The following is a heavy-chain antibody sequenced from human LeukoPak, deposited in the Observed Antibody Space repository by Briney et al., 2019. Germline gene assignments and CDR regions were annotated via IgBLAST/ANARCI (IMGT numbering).Heavy chain of an antibody. Sequence: ASVKVSCKASGYTFTSYDINGVRQASGQGVEWMGWMNPNSGNTGYTKKFQGRVTMTRTTSISTAYMELSSLRSEDTAVYYCARTEQWLVPLYYYSGMDVWGQGTTVTVSS. CDR2: MNPNSGNT. D-gene: IGHD6-19*01. CDR1: GYTFTSYD. V-gene: IGHV1-8*01. J-gene: IGHJ6*02. CDR3: ARTEQWLVPLYYYSGMDV.